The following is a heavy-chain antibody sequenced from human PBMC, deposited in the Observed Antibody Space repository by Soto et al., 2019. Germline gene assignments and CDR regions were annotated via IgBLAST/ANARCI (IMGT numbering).Heavy chain of an antibody. CDR3: AKDIHWNGGGYYGH. CDR2: IKSNVNDGTS. J-gene: IGHJ4*02. V-gene: IGHV3-15*01. CDR1: GLTFANAW. D-gene: IGHD2-21*01. Sequence: GGSLRLSCAASGLTFANAWLSWVRQAPGKGPEWVGPIKSNVNDGTSDYAAPVKGTFTISRDDSTNTLYLHMNRLKTKDTAEYFCAKDIHWNGGGYYGHWGQGALVTVSS.